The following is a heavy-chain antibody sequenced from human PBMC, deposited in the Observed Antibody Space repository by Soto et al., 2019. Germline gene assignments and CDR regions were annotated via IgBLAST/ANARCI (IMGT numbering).Heavy chain of an antibody. Sequence: GASVKVSCKASGGTFSSYTISWVRQAPGQGLEWMGRIIPILGIANYAQKLQGRVTITADKSTSTAYMELSSLRSEDTAVYYCAIWSIGWFGGASPLWRDATMVT. D-gene: IGHD3-10*01. CDR3: AIWSIGWFGGASPL. CDR2: IIPILGIA. V-gene: IGHV1-69*02. J-gene: IGHJ3*01. CDR1: GGTFSSYT.